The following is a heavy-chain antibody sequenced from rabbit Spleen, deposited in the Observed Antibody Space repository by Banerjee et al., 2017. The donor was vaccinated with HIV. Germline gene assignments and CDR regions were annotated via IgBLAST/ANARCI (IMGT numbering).Heavy chain of an antibody. Sequence: QSLEESGGDLVKPGASLTLTCKTSGFDFSHTNVMCWVRQAPGKGLEWIACIYTGNSKTYYANWAKGRFTISKTSSTTVTLQMTSLTVADTATYFCARDAGRGDYIDALHLWGPGTLVTVS. V-gene: IGHV1S40*01. J-gene: IGHJ4*01. CDR3: ARDAGRGDYIDALHL. CDR1: GFDFSHTNV. CDR2: IYTGNSKT. D-gene: IGHD8-1*01.